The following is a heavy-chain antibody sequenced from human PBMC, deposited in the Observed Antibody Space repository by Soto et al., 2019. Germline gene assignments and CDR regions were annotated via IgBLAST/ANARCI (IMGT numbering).Heavy chain of an antibody. CDR3: ARDHGIAAAGLDY. D-gene: IGHD6-13*01. J-gene: IGHJ4*02. CDR1: GFTFSSYA. V-gene: IGHV3-30-3*01. Sequence: GGSLRLSCAASGFTFSSYAMHWVHQAPGKGLEWVAVISYDGSNKYYADSVKGRFTISRDNSKNTLYLQMNSLRAEDTAAYYCARDHGIAAAGLDYWGQGTLVTVSS. CDR2: ISYDGSNK.